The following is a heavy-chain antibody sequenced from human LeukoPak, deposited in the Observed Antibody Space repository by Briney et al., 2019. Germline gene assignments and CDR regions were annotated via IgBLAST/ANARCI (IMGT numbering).Heavy chain of an antibody. CDR2: ISYDGSNK. J-gene: IGHJ4*02. Sequence: PGGSLRLSCAASGFTFSSYAMHWVRQAPGKGLEWVAVISYDGSNKYYADSVKGRFTISRDNSKNTLYLQMNSLRAEDTAVYYCARGRSSTSCWGQGTLVTVSS. CDR3: ARGRSSTSC. D-gene: IGHD2-2*01. CDR1: GFTFSSYA. V-gene: IGHV3-30-3*01.